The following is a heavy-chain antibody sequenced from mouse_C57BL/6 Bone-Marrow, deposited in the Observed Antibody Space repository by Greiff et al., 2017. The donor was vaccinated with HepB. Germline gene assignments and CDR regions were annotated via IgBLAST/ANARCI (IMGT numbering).Heavy chain of an antibody. CDR3: ARWGVSTMVTTVYYAMDY. Sequence: QVQLQQSGAELVRPGASVKLSCKASGYTFTDYYINWVKQRPGQGLEWIARIYPGSGNTYYNEKFKGKATLTAEKSSSTAYLQLSRLTSEDSAVYFCARWGVSTMVTTVYYAMDYWGQGTSVTVSS. CDR2: IYPGSGNT. D-gene: IGHD2-2*01. V-gene: IGHV1-76*01. J-gene: IGHJ4*01. CDR1: GYTFTDYY.